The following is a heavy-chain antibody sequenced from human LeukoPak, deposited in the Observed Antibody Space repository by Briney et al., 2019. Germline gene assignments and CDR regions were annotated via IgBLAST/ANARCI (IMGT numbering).Heavy chain of an antibody. D-gene: IGHD6-19*01. CDR1: GGSISSYY. CDR2: IYYSGST. V-gene: IGHV4-59*12. Sequence: SETLSLTCTVSGGSISSYYWSWIRQPPGKGLEWIGYIYYSGSTNYNPSLKSRVTISLDTSKNQFSLELSSVTAADTAVYYCARDPQAAEWLVRTGYFDYWGQGTLVTVSS. J-gene: IGHJ4*02. CDR3: ARDPQAAEWLVRTGYFDY.